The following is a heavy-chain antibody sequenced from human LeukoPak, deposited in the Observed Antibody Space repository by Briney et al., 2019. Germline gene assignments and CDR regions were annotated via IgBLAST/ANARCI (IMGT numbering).Heavy chain of an antibody. D-gene: IGHD5-24*01. V-gene: IGHV4-59*01. Sequence: SETLSLTCTVSGGSISSYYWSWIRQPPGKGLEWIGYTYYSGSANYNPSLKSRVTMSVDTSKNQLSLRLSSVTAADTAVYYCARGGRRGGYNRPLDPWGQGTLVTVSS. J-gene: IGHJ5*01. CDR1: GGSISSYY. CDR2: TYYSGSA. CDR3: ARGGRRGGYNRPLDP.